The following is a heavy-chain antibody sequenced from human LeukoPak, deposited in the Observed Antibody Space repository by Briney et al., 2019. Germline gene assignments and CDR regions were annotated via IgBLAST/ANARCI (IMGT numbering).Heavy chain of an antibody. CDR1: GFTFSSYP. V-gene: IGHV3-23*01. CDR2: LSGSAATT. J-gene: IGHJ4*02. D-gene: IGHD3-10*01. Sequence: GGSLRLSCAASGFTFSSYPMSWVRQAPGKGLEWVSALSGSAATTYYADSVKGRFTISRDNSKNTLYLQMSSLRAEDTAVYYCAKEDFGPGTWGSWGQGTLVNVSS. CDR3: AKEDFGPGTWGS.